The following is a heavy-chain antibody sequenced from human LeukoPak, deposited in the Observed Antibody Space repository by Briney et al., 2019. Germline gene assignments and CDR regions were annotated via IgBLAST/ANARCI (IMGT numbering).Heavy chain of an antibody. V-gene: IGHV3-30*02. CDR2: IRYDGSNK. CDR3: AKDRGYSYGPLDY. CDR1: GFTFSSYG. D-gene: IGHD5-18*01. Sequence: PGESLRLSCAASGFTFSSYGMHWVRQAPGKGLEWVAFIRYDGSNKYYADSVKGRFTISRDNSKNTLYLQMNSLRAEDTAVYYCAKDRGYSYGPLDYWGQGTLVTVSS. J-gene: IGHJ4*02.